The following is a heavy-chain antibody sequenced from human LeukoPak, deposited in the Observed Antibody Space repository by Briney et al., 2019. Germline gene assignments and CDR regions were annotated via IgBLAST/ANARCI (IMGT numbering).Heavy chain of an antibody. J-gene: IGHJ5*02. V-gene: IGHV4-39*01. CDR1: GDSISSSNCY. CDR3: ARLKNSRLFDP. CDR2: IYFSGGT. D-gene: IGHD4-23*01. Sequence: KPSETLSLTCTVSGDSISSSNCYWGWIRQPPGKGLEWIGSIYFSGGTYYNASLKSRVTISVDTSKNQFSLKLSSVTAADTAVYYCARLKNSRLFDPWGQGTLVTVSS.